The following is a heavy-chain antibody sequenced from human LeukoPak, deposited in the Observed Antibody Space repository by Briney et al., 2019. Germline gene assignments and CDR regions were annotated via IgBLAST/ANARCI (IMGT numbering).Heavy chain of an antibody. V-gene: IGHV3-48*03. CDR2: ISSSDSTI. CDR1: GFTFSSYE. Sequence: PGGSLRLSCAASGFTFSSYEMHWVRQAPGKGLEWVSYISSSDSTIYYADSVKGRFTISRDNAKNSLYLQMNSLRAEDTAVYYCAREDRLLLWFGESRGDWGQGTLVTVSS. CDR3: AREDRLLLWFGESRGD. D-gene: IGHD3-10*01. J-gene: IGHJ4*02.